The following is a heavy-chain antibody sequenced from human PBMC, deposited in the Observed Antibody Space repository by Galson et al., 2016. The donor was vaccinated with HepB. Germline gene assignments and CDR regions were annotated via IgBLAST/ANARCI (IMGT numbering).Heavy chain of an antibody. CDR2: ISSTGDYI. D-gene: IGHD2-15*01. CDR1: GFTFRTYG. V-gene: IGHV3-21*01. J-gene: IGHJ4*02. CDR3: AKSLVGGPALVGGFDY. Sequence: SLRLSCAASGFTFRTYGMNWVRQAPGKGPEWVSSISSTGDYIYYADSVKGRFTTSRDNTKNLLYLQMNSLRVDDTAVYYCAKSLVGGPALVGGFDYWGQGTLVIVSS.